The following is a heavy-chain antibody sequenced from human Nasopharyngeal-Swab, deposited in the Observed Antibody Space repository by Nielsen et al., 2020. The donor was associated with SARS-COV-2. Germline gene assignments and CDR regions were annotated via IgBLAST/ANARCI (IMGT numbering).Heavy chain of an antibody. CDR3: ARSVGSFYGQGAFDI. J-gene: IGHJ3*02. Sequence: GESLKISCIASGFNFGDYAMSWFRQAPGKGLEWVGFIRSKTYGGAPEYAASVKGRFTISRDGAESIAYLQMNSLETEDTGVYYCARSVGSFYGQGAFDIWGQGTMVTVSS. CDR1: GFNFGDYA. V-gene: IGHV3-49*01. D-gene: IGHD1-26*01. CDR2: IRSKTYGGAP.